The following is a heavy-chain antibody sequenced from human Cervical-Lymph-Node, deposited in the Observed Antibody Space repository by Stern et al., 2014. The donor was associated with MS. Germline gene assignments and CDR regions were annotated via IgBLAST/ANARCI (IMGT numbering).Heavy chain of an antibody. J-gene: IGHJ6*02. CDR1: GFTFSSYG. CDR3: ARDFRGCTNGVCPTYYYYGMDV. D-gene: IGHD2-8*01. CDR2: IWSDGSNK. V-gene: IGHV3-33*01. Sequence: VQLVESGGGVVQPGRSLRLSCAASGFTFSSYGMHWVRQAPGKGLEWVAVIWSDGSNKYYADSVKGRFTISRDNSKNALYLQMNSLRAEDTAVYYCARDFRGCTNGVCPTYYYYGMDVWGQGTTVTVSS.